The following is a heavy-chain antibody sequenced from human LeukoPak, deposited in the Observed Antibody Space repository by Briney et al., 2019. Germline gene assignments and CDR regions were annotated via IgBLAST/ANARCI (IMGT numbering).Heavy chain of an antibody. J-gene: IGHJ4*02. CDR1: GGSISSYY. CDR3: ARGTDGYDTPFGY. CDR2: IYYSGST. Sequence: SETLSLTCTVSGGSISSYYWSWIRQPPGKGLEWIGYIYYSGSTNYNPSLKSRATISVDTSKNQFSLKLSSVTAADTAVYYCARGTDGYDTPFGYWGQGTLVTVSS. D-gene: IGHD5-24*01. V-gene: IGHV4-59*01.